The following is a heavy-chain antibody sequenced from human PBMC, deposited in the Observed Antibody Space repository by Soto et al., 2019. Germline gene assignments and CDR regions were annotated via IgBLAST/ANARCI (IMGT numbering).Heavy chain of an antibody. CDR2: IIPIFGTA. CDR3: AIVGELYSSSLGYGMDV. V-gene: IGHV1-69*13. D-gene: IGHD6-13*01. CDR1: GGTFSSYA. Sequence: GASVKVSCKASGGTFSSYAISWVRQAPGQGLEWMGGIIPIFGTANYAQKFQGRVTITADESTSTAYMELSSLRSEDTAVYYCAIVGELYSSSLGYGMDVWGQGTTVTVSS. J-gene: IGHJ6*02.